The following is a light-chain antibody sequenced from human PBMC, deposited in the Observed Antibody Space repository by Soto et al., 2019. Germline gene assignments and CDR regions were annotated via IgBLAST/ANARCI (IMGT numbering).Light chain of an antibody. CDR3: QQYNSYPMT. Sequence: DIQMTQSPTTLSASVGDRVTLTCRASQSIATYLTWYQQKPGKAPKLLIYDASSLKSGVPSRFSGSGSGTEFTLTISSLQPDDFATYYCQQYNSYPMTFGQGTRVDIK. J-gene: IGKJ5*01. V-gene: IGKV1-5*01. CDR2: DAS. CDR1: QSIATY.